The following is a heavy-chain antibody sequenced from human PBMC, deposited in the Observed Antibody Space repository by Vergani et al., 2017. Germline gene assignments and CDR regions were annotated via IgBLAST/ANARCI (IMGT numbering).Heavy chain of an antibody. J-gene: IGHJ4*02. CDR3: ARDHYADFDY. CDR1: GYSISSGYY. V-gene: IGHV4-38-2*02. D-gene: IGHD4-17*01. Sequence: QVQLQESGPGLVKPSETLSLTCAVSGYSISSGYYWGWIRQPPGKGLEWIGSIYHSGSTYYNPSLKSRVTISVDTSKNQFSLKLSSVTAADTAVYYCARDHYADFDYWGQGTLVTVSS. CDR2: IYHSGST.